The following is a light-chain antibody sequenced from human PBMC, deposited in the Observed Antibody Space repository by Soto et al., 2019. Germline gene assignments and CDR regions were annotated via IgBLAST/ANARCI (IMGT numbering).Light chain of an antibody. J-gene: IGKJ1*01. CDR1: QSISSN. Sequence: EIVLTQSPGTLSLSPGESATLSCRASQSISSNLAWYQQKPGQSPRLLIYGASSRATGVPVRFSGSGSGVAFTLTIRGLQSEDFAVYHCQQYNQWPGTFGQGTKVDI. V-gene: IGKV3-15*01. CDR3: QQYNQWPGT. CDR2: GAS.